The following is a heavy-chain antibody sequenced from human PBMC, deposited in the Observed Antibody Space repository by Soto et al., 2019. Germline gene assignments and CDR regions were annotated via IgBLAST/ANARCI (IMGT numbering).Heavy chain of an antibody. CDR2: ISYDGSNA. V-gene: IGHV3-30-3*01. CDR3: ARDRYGVGATSKGYWYCDL. J-gene: IGHJ2*01. CDR1: GFIFSSHA. Sequence: QVPLVESGGGVVQPGRSLRLSCADSGFIFSSHAMHWVRQAPGKGLEWVAIISYDGSNAYYADSVKGRFTISRDNSKNTMYLQMNSLKVEDTAMYYCARDRYGVGATSKGYWYCDLWGRGTLVSVSS. D-gene: IGHD1-26*01.